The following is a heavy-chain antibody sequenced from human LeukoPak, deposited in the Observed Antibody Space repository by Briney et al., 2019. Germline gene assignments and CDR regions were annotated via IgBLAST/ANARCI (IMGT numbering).Heavy chain of an antibody. CDR1: GFSLSTNAVG. D-gene: IGHD4-17*01. CDR2: IYGNDEK. Sequence: SGPTLVNPTQTLTLTCTFSGFSLSTNAVGVGWVRQPPGKALEWLALIYGNDEKRYSASLETRLTITKDTSKNQVVLTMTNMNPVDTATYYCVHDDPGDIGFDYWGQGILVTVSS. CDR3: VHDDPGDIGFDY. V-gene: IGHV2-5*01. J-gene: IGHJ4*02.